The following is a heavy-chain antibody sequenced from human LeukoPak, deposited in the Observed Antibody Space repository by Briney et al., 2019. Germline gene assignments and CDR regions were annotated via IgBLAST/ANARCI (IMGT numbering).Heavy chain of an antibody. CDR2: IKQDGSKK. J-gene: IGHJ4*02. V-gene: IGHV3-7*04. CDR1: GFAFNEAW. D-gene: IGHD5-24*01. CDR3: TRVGYIDEGIDY. Sequence: GGSLRLSCAASGFAFNEAWMTWVRQAPGKGLEWVANIKQDGSKKSYVDSVKGRFTISRDNAKNSLYLQMNSLRAEDTAIYYCTRVGYIDEGIDYWGQGTLVTVSS.